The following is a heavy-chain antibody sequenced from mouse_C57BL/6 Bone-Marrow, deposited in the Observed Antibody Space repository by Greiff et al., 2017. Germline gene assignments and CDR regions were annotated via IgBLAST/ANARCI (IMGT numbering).Heavy chain of an antibody. CDR1: GYSFTGYF. D-gene: IGHD1-1*01. Sequence: VQLQQSGPELVKPGDSVKISCKASGYSFTGYFMNWVMQSHGKSLEWIGRINPYNGDTFYNQKFKGKATLTVDKSSSTAHMELRSLTSEDSAVYYCARGLGYYYGSSYWYFDVWGTGTTVTVSS. J-gene: IGHJ1*03. CDR3: ARGLGYYYGSSYWYFDV. V-gene: IGHV1-20*01. CDR2: INPYNGDT.